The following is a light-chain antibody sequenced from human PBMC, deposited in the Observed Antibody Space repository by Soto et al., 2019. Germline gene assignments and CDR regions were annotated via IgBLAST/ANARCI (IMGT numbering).Light chain of an antibody. CDR1: SSNIGAGND. J-gene: IGLJ3*02. Sequence: QSVLTQPPSVSGAPGQRVTIPCTGSSSNIGAGNDVHWYKQLPGTAPKLLIYGNNNRPSGVPDRLSGSKSGTSASLAITGLQAEDEADYYCQSYDSSLSGWVFGGGTKLTVL. V-gene: IGLV1-40*01. CDR3: QSYDSSLSGWV. CDR2: GNN.